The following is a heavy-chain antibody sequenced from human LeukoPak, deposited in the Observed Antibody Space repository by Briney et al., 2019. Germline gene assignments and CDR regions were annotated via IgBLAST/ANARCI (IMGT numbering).Heavy chain of an antibody. Sequence: GASVKVSCKVSGYTLTELSMHWVRQAPGQGLEWLGLINPTGGSTLYAQKFQGRVTMTRDMSTTTDYMELSSLRSDDTAVYYCARDNSVGDVAWWFDPWGQGTLVTVSS. CDR1: GYTLTELS. V-gene: IGHV1-46*01. J-gene: IGHJ5*02. CDR2: INPTGGST. D-gene: IGHD1-26*01. CDR3: ARDNSVGDVAWWFDP.